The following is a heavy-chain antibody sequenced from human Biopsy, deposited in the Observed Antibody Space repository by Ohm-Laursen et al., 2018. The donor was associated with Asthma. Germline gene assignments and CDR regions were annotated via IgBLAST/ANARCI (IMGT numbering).Heavy chain of an antibody. Sequence: SETLSLTCTVSGGSISSDYWSWIRQSPGKGLEWMGYIHNSGNTNYNPSLKSRVTISLDTSKNRFSLRLTFVTAADTAVYFCARGQGRGIQLWSLDPWGQGILVTVSS. CDR2: IHNSGNT. V-gene: IGHV4-59*01. CDR3: ARGQGRGIQLWSLDP. J-gene: IGHJ5*02. D-gene: IGHD5-18*01. CDR1: GGSISSDY.